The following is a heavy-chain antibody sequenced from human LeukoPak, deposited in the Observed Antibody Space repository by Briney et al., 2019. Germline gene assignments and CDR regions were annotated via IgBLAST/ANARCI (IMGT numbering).Heavy chain of an antibody. J-gene: IGHJ4*02. V-gene: IGHV4-59*08. CDR1: GGSISSYY. D-gene: IGHD3-10*02. CDR2: IYYSGST. Sequence: PSETLSLTCTVSGGSISSYYWSWIRQPPGKGLEWIGYIYYSGSTNYNPSLKSRVTISVDTSKNQFSLKLSSVTAADTAVYYCARQGYYVGEFDYWGQGTLVTVSS. CDR3: ARQGYYVGEFDY.